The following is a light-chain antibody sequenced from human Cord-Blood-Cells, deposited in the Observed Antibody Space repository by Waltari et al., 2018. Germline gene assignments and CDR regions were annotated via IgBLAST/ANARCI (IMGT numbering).Light chain of an antibody. CDR3: QAWDSSTVV. V-gene: IGLV3-1*01. Sequence: SYELTQPPSVSVSPGQTASITCSGDKLGDKYACWYQQKPGPSPVLGINQDSKRPSGIPGRFSGSNSGNTATLTISGTQAMDEADYYCQAWDSSTVVFGGGTKLTVL. CDR1: KLGDKY. CDR2: QDS. J-gene: IGLJ2*01.